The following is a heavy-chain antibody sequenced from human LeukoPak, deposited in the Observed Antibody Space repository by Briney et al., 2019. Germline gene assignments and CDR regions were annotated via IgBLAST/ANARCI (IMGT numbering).Heavy chain of an antibody. CDR3: AWRLHYFDY. J-gene: IGHJ4*02. Sequence: PSETLSLTCTVSGGSISSTYDHWDWIRQPPGKGLEWLGSIRYSGTTYYNPSLKGRVTIFVDTSNNQFSLRLRSVTAADTAVYYCAWRLHYFDYWGQGSLVTVSS. CDR2: IRYSGTT. V-gene: IGHV4-39*01. D-gene: IGHD2-21*02. CDR1: GGSISSTYDH.